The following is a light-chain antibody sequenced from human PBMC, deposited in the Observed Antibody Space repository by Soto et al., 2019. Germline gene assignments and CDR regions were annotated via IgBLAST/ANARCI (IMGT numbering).Light chain of an antibody. CDR2: DAF. J-gene: IGKJ4*01. V-gene: IGKV3-11*01. CDR1: QSVGSY. CDR3: QQRTNWPPALT. Sequence: EIVLTQSPATLSLTPGERATLSCRASQSVGSYLAWYQQKPGQAPRLLIYDAFNRAADIPARFSGSGSGTDFTLTISSLEPEDFSRYYCQQRTNWPPALTFGGGTKVEIK.